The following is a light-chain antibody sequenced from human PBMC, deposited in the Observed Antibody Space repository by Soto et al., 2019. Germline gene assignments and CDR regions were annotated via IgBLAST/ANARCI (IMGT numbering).Light chain of an antibody. Sequence: EIVLTQSPATVSLSPGDTATLSCRASQSVSRYLAWYQQRPGQAPRLLIYDSSNRATGIPGSFIGSGSGTDITLIISNLEPEDFAVYYCQQYDDWPPRNTFGGGTKVEIK. J-gene: IGKJ4*01. V-gene: IGKV3-11*01. CDR1: QSVSRY. CDR3: QQYDDWPPRNT. CDR2: DSS.